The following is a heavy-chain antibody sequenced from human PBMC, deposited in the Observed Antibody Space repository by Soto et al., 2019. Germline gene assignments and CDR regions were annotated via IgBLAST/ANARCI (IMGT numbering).Heavy chain of an antibody. V-gene: IGHV3-23*01. J-gene: IGHJ4*02. CDR1: GFTFSSYA. Sequence: EVQLLESGGGLVQPGGSLRLSCAASGFTFSSYAMSWVRQAPGKGLEWVSAISGSGGSTYYADSAKGRFTISRDNSKNTLYLQMNSLRAEDTAVYYCAKTGYSSGSGGYWGQGTLVTVSS. D-gene: IGHD6-19*01. CDR2: ISGSGGST. CDR3: AKTGYSSGSGGY.